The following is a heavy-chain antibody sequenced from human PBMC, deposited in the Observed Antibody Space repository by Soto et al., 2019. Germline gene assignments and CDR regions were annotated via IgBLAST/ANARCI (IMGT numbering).Heavy chain of an antibody. CDR3: AGDCGNWRCSAWDY. CDR1: GGTFSSYA. CDR2: IIPVFGTA. J-gene: IGHJ4*02. Sequence: QVQLVQSGAEVKKPGSSVKVSCKASGGTFSSYAISWVRQAPGQGLEWMGGIIPVFGTANYAQKFQGRVTITADESTSTAYMELSSLRSEDTAVYYCAGDCGNWRCSAWDYWGQGNLVTVSS. V-gene: IGHV1-69*12. D-gene: IGHD1-20*01.